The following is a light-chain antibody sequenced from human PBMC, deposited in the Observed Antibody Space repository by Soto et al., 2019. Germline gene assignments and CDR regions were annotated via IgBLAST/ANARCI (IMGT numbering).Light chain of an antibody. Sequence: QLVLPQSSSASASLGSSVKLTCTLSSRHSSYIIAWHQQQPGKAPRYLMKVEGDGSDIKGSGVPDRFSGSSSGADRYLTISNLQFEDEADYYCETWDRNSRVFGGGTKLTVL. CDR2: VEGDGSD. J-gene: IGLJ3*02. CDR3: ETWDRNSRV. V-gene: IGLV4-60*02. CDR1: SRHSSYI.